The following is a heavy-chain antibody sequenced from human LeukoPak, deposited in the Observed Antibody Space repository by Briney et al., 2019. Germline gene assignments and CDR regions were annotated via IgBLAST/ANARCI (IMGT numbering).Heavy chain of an antibody. Sequence: GGSLRLSCVGSGFTFGHHAMHWVRQAPGKGLEWLAVMSYDGSNKFYADSVKGRFTISRDNSRNTLFLQMNSLTGDDTAVYFCAKDRKAVTGSTDFWGQGTLVTVS. D-gene: IGHD6-19*01. CDR2: MSYDGSNK. CDR3: AKDRKAVTGSTDF. V-gene: IGHV3-30-3*01. J-gene: IGHJ4*02. CDR1: GFTFGHHA.